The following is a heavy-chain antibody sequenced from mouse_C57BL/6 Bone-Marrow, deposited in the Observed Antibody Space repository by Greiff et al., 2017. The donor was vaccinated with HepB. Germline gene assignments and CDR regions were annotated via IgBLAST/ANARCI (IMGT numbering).Heavy chain of an antibody. CDR3: ARERSYSNYGYFDY. CDR1: GYTFTDYY. J-gene: IGHJ2*01. D-gene: IGHD2-5*01. CDR2: INPYNGGT. Sequence: EVQLQQSGPVLVKPGASVKMSCKASGYTFTDYYMNWVKQSHGKSLEWIGVINPYNGGTSYNQKFKGKATLTVDKSSSTAYMELNSLTSEDSAVYYCARERSYSNYGYFDYWGQGTTLTVSS. V-gene: IGHV1-19*01.